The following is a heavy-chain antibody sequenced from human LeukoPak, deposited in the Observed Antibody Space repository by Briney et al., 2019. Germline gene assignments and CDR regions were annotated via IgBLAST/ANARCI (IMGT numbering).Heavy chain of an antibody. Sequence: GGSLRLSCAASGFTFSDAWMSWVRRAPGKGLEWVGRIISKGAGGTTDYAAFVNGRFTISREDSKNTLHLQMNSLRSEDTAVYCCTWITTVQGAIGYWGQGTLVTVSS. CDR3: TWITTVQGAIGY. D-gene: IGHD3-10*01. CDR1: GFTFSDAW. V-gene: IGHV3-15*01. J-gene: IGHJ4*02. CDR2: IISKGAGGTT.